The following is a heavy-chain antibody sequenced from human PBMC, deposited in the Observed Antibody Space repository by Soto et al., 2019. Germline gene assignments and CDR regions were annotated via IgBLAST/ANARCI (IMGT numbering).Heavy chain of an antibody. V-gene: IGHV4-59*01. CDR1: GGSISSYY. D-gene: IGHD4-17*01. J-gene: IGHJ5*02. CDR3: ARDNNYGDYNWFDP. CDR2: IYYSGST. Sequence: ETLSLTCTVSGGSISSYYWSWIRQPPGKGLEWIGYIYYSGSTNYNPSLKSRVTISVDTSKNQFSLKLSSVTAADTAVYYCARDNNYGDYNWFDPWGQGTLVTVYS.